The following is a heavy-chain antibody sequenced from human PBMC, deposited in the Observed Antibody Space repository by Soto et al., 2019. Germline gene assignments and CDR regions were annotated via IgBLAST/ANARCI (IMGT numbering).Heavy chain of an antibody. D-gene: IGHD3-22*01. CDR2: ISSSSSPI. J-gene: IGHJ6*02. CDR1: GFTFSTYS. V-gene: IGHV3-48*02. Sequence: SGGSLRLSCAASGFTFSTYSVNWVRRAPGKGLEWVSYISSSSSPIYYADSVKGRFTISRDNAKNSVYLQMNSLRDEDTAVYYCARDGGGESSGSTHYYYYGMDVWGRGTPVTVSS. CDR3: ARDGGGESSGSTHYYYYGMDV.